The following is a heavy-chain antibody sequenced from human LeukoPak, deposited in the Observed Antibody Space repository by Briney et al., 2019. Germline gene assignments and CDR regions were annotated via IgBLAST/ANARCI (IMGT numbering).Heavy chain of an antibody. CDR3: ARARIIIVKGAFDI. J-gene: IGHJ3*02. CDR1: GGSISSSSYY. CDR2: IYYSGST. D-gene: IGHD2/OR15-2a*01. Sequence: SETLSLTCTVSGGSISSSSYYWGWIRQPPGKGLEWIGSIYYSGSTYYNPSLKSRVTISVDTSKNQFSLKLSSVTAADTAVYYCARARIIIVKGAFDIWGQGTMVTVSS. V-gene: IGHV4-39*07.